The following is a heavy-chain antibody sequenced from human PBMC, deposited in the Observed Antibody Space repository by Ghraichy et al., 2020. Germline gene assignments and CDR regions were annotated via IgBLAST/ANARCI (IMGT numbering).Heavy chain of an antibody. CDR1: GGIFTSYA. V-gene: IGHV1-69*04. J-gene: IGHJ5*02. CDR3: ARDLAAACIGWFDP. D-gene: IGHD6-13*01. Sequence: SVKVSCKVSGGIFTSYAISWVRQAPGQWFEWMGNIIPMFGIPNYAQNFHGRVTITADKSTGTAYMELSSLRSEDTAVYYCARDLAAACIGWFDPWGQGTLVTVSS. CDR2: IIPMFGIP.